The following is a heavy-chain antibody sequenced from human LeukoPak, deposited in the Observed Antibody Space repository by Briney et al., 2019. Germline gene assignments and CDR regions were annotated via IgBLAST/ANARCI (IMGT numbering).Heavy chain of an antibody. CDR3: ARDKGRAYSYGYVDY. V-gene: IGHV1-18*01. CDR1: GYTFTTFG. J-gene: IGHJ4*02. CDR2: ISPYNGNT. D-gene: IGHD5-18*01. Sequence: GASVKVSCKTSGYTFTTFGINWVRQAPGQGLEWMGWISPYNGNTNYAQKLQGRVTITTDTSTNTAYMELRSPRSDDTAVYYCARDKGRAYSYGYVDYWGQGTLVTVS.